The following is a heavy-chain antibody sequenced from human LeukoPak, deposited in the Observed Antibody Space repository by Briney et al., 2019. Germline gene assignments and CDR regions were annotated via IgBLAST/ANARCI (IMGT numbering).Heavy chain of an antibody. CDR3: ARSVLSRAADF. CDR2: IGASGGVT. V-gene: IGHV3-23*01. D-gene: IGHD3-10*01. J-gene: IGHJ4*02. CDR1: GFTFSNYA. Sequence: PGGSLRLSCAASGFTFSNYAMNWVRQAPGKGLQWVSSIGASGGVTYYADSVKGRFAISRDNSRHTLYLQMNSLRADDTAVYYCARSVLSRAADFWGQGTLVTVSS.